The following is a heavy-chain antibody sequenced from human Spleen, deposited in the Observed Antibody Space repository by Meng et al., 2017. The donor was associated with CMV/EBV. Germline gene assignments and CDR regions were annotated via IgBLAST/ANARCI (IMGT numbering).Heavy chain of an antibody. CDR1: GFSFSTYG. CDR2: IWYDGSNK. Sequence: SGFSFSTYGMHWVRQAPGKGLEWVAVIWYDGSNKYYADSVKGRFTISRDNSKNTLYLQVNSLRAEDTAVYYCAKDEYGGNSGGIFDYWGQGTLVTVSS. D-gene: IGHD4-23*01. CDR3: AKDEYGGNSGGIFDY. V-gene: IGHV3-33*06. J-gene: IGHJ4*02.